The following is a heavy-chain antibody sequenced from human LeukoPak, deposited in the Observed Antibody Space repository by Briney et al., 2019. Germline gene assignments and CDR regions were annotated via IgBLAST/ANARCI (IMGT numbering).Heavy chain of an antibody. Sequence: SETLSLTCAVHGGPFSGYSWNWIRQPPGMGLEWIGEVNHSGSTNYNPSLKSRVTISEDTAKNQFSLKLSSVTAADTSVYYCARGGYSGYRSRFDYWGQGTLVTVSS. CDR3: ARGGYSGYRSRFDY. D-gene: IGHD5-12*01. CDR1: GGPFSGYS. J-gene: IGHJ4*02. V-gene: IGHV4-34*01. CDR2: VNHSGST.